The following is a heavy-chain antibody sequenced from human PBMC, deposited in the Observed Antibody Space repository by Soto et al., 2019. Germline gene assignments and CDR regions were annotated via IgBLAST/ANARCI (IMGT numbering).Heavy chain of an antibody. CDR1: GLTFSSYW. CDR3: ARGGLHDINWPPPVGFES. J-gene: IGHJ5*01. Sequence: GGSLRLSCVASGLTFSSYWMHWVRQAPGKGLVWVSRLDGDGNNKGYADSVKGRVTISRDNAKNTLYLQMNSLRAEDTGIYYCARGGLHDINWPPPVGFESWGQGTLVTVSS. V-gene: IGHV3-74*01. CDR2: LDGDGNNK. D-gene: IGHD1-1*01.